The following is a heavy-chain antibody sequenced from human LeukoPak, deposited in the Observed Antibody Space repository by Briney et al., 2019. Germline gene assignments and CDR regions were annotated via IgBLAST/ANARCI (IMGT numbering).Heavy chain of an antibody. Sequence: PGGSLRLSCAASGFTFSSYSMNWVRQAPGKGLEWVSYISSSSSTIYYADSVKGRFTISRDNAKNSLYLQMNSLRAEDTAVYYCARDRGSYGSLDYFDYWGQGTLVTVSS. CDR3: ARDRGSYGSLDYFDY. J-gene: IGHJ4*02. CDR1: GFTFSSYS. CDR2: ISSSSSTI. V-gene: IGHV3-48*04. D-gene: IGHD1-26*01.